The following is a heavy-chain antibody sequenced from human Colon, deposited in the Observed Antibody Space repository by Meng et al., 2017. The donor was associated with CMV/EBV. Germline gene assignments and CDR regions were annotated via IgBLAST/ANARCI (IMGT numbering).Heavy chain of an antibody. D-gene: IGHD6-25*01. CDR1: GFTFTSSS. CDR2: LYTTSTYI. CDR3: ARGGVTTGGYDY. Sequence: VDLWEVWGVLVNPGGSLRLYCAASGFTFTSSSMNWVRQAPGKGLEWVSSLYTTSTYIYYADSVKGRFTISRDNAKNSLYLQMNSLRADDTAIYYCARGGVTTGGYDYWGQGTLVTVSS. V-gene: IGHV3-21*01. J-gene: IGHJ4*02.